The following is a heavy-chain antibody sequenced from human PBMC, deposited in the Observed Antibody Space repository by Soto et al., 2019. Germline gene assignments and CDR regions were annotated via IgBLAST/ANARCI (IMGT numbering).Heavy chain of an antibody. CDR1: GGTFSSYA. CDR3: ESGGYSYGPPLDPDY. CDR2: IIPIFGTA. D-gene: IGHD5-18*01. J-gene: IGHJ4*02. Sequence: SVKVSCKASGGTFSSYAISWVRQAPGQGLEWMGGIIPIFGTANYAQKFQGRVTITADESTSTAYMELSSLRSEDTAVYYCESGGYSYGPPLDPDYWGQGTLVTVSS. V-gene: IGHV1-69*13.